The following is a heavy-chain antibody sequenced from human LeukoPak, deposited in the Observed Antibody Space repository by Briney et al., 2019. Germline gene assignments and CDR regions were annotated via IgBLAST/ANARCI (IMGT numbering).Heavy chain of an antibody. CDR2: ISYDGSNK. CDR1: GFTFSSHA. V-gene: IGHV3-30-3*01. D-gene: IGHD2-21*02. J-gene: IGHJ3*02. Sequence: GGPLRLSCAASGFTFSSHAMHWVRQAPGKGLEWAAVISYDGSNKYYADSVKGRFTISRDNSKNTLYLQMNSLRAEDTAVYYCARDLWCGADCYGTFDIWGQGTMVSVSS. CDR3: ARDLWCGADCYGTFDI.